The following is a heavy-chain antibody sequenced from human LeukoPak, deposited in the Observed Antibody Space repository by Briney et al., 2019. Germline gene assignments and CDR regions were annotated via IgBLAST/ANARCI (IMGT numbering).Heavy chain of an antibody. CDR1: GGSFSGYY. Sequence: SETLSLTCAVDGGSFSGYYWSWIRQPPGKGLEWIGEINHSGSTNYNPSLKSRVTISVDTSKNQFSLKLSSVTAADTAVYYCARGRRWLQLKFYFDYWGQGTLVTVSS. CDR2: INHSGST. V-gene: IGHV4-34*01. J-gene: IGHJ4*02. D-gene: IGHD5-24*01. CDR3: ARGRRWLQLKFYFDY.